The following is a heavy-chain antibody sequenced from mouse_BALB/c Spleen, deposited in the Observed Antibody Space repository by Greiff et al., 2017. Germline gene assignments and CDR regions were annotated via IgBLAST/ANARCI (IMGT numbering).Heavy chain of an antibody. Sequence: VMLVESGGGLVQPGGSRKLSCAASGFTFSSFGMHWVRQAPEKGLEWVAYISSGSSTIYYADTVKGRFTISRDNPKNTLFLQMTSLRSEDTAMYYCARWGLRGDFDYWGQGTTLTVSS. J-gene: IGHJ2*01. V-gene: IGHV5-17*02. CDR2: ISSGSSTI. CDR3: ARWGLRGDFDY. CDR1: GFTFSSFG. D-gene: IGHD2-2*01.